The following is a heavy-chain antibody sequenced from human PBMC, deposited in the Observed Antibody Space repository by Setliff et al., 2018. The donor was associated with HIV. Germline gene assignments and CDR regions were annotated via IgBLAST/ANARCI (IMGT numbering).Heavy chain of an antibody. D-gene: IGHD3-3*01. CDR2: VSGDNQNT. CDR3: ARDPTAPSITIFGVVGATYWFDP. V-gene: IGHV1-18*01. Sequence: ASVKVSCKASGYMFTNYGISWVRQVSGHGLEWMGRVSGDNQNTNYARRFQGRVTLTMDTSTNTAYLDLRSLRSDDTATYYCARDPTAPSITIFGVVGATYWFDPWGPGTLVTVSS. CDR1: GYMFTNYG. J-gene: IGHJ5*02.